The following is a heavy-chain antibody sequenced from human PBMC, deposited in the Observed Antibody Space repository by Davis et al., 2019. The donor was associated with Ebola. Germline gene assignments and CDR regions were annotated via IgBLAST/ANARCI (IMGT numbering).Heavy chain of an antibody. CDR1: GFTVSSNY. CDR3: ARVARGSYYRFDY. CDR2: IYSGDST. D-gene: IGHD1-26*01. V-gene: IGHV3-53*01. Sequence: GESLKISCAASGFTVSSNYMSWVRQAPGKGLEWVSVIYSGDSTYYADSVKGRFTISRDNSKNTLYLQMNSLRAEDTAVYYCARVARGSYYRFDYWGQGTLVTVSS. J-gene: IGHJ4*02.